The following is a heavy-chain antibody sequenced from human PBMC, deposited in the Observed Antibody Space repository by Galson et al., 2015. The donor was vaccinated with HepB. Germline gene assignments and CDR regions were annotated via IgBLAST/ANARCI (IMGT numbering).Heavy chain of an antibody. J-gene: IGHJ4*02. CDR1: GGTFSSYA. V-gene: IGHV1-69*13. CDR3: ARGGYYYDSSGSVYAGPFDY. Sequence: SVKVSCKASGGTFSSYAISWVRQAPGQGLGWMGGIIPIFGTADYAQKFQGRVTITADESTSTAYMELSSLRSEDTAVYYCARGGYYYDSSGSVYAGPFDYWGQGTLVTVSS. CDR2: IIPIFGTA. D-gene: IGHD3-22*01.